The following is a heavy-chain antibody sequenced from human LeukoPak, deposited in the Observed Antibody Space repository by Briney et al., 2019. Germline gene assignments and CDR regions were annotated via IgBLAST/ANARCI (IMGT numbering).Heavy chain of an antibody. CDR3: GRELDGSVDY. Sequence: GGSLRLSCAASGFTFSTFWMSWVRQAPGKGLEWVANIQQDGIKKYYVDSVEGRFTISRENAKNSLFLQMSSLRADDTAVYYCGRELDGSVDYWGQGTLVTVSS. CDR2: IQQDGIKK. D-gene: IGHD3-10*01. V-gene: IGHV3-7*01. CDR1: GFTFSTFW. J-gene: IGHJ4*02.